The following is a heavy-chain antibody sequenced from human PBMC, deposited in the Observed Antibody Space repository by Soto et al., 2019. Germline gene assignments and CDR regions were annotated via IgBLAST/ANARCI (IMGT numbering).Heavy chain of an antibody. CDR1: GGSIYNSNW. CDR2: IYHSGST. CDR3: AGQGGWRFDP. Sequence: QVQLQESGPGLVKPSETLSLTCAVSGGSIYNSNWWSWVRQSPEKGLEWIGEIYHSGSTNYNPSLKSRVAISVDKSKNQFSLKLNSVTAADTAVYYCAGQGGWRFDPWGQGTLVTVSS. D-gene: IGHD2-15*01. J-gene: IGHJ5*02. V-gene: IGHV4-4*02.